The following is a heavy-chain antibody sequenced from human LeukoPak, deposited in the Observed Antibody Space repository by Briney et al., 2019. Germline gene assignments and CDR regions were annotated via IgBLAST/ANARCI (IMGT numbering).Heavy chain of an antibody. CDR3: AREGLGELTLDY. CDR2: ISTSNGDT. Sequence: ASVKVSYKTSGYTFIACYISWVRQAPGQGLEWMGWISTSNGDTTYTQKFQGRVIMTTDTSTNTAYMEVRSLRSDDTAIYYCAREGLGELTLDYWGQGTLVIVST. CDR1: GYTFIACY. V-gene: IGHV1-18*04. D-gene: IGHD3-16*01. J-gene: IGHJ4*02.